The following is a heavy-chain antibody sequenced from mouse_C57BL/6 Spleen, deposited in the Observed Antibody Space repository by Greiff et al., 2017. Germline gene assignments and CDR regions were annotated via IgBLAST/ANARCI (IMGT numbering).Heavy chain of an antibody. CDR3: ARRSYHGSSSYFDY. V-gene: IGHV1-64*01. J-gene: IGHJ2*01. CDR1: GYTFTSYW. Sequence: VQLQQPGAELVKPGASVKLSCKASGYTFTSYWMHWVKQRPGQGLEWIGMIHPNSGSTNYNEKFKSKATLTVDKSSSTAYMQLSSLTSEDSAVYYCARRSYHGSSSYFDYWGQGTTLTVSS. D-gene: IGHD1-1*01. CDR2: IHPNSGST.